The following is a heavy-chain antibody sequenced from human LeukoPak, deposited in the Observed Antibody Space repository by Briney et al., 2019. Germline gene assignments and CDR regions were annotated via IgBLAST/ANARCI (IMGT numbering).Heavy chain of an antibody. CDR1: GGSIRSGGFY. J-gene: IGHJ4*02. V-gene: IGHV4-31*03. Sequence: KPSETLSLTCTVSGGSIRSGGFYWSWIRQHPGKGLEWIGYIYYSGSTYYNPSLKSRVIISVDTSKNQFSLKLSSVTAAAAAVYYWARYRDGYSYGRTFDYWGQGTLVTVSS. CDR3: ARYRDGYSYGRTFDY. CDR2: IYYSGST. D-gene: IGHD5-18*01.